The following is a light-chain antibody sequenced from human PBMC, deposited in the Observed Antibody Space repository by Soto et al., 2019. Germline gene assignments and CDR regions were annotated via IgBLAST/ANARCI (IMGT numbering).Light chain of an antibody. V-gene: IGKV1-5*03. CDR1: ESVSTW. CDR2: TVS. J-gene: IGKJ4*01. CDR3: QQYNKWLS. Sequence: DIQMTQSPSTLSASIGDRVTITCRTNESVSTWLAWYQQKPGKAPKLLIYTVSNLQSGVPSRFSGSGSETEFTLTITSLHPDELGIYYCQQYNKWLSFGGGTKVEIK.